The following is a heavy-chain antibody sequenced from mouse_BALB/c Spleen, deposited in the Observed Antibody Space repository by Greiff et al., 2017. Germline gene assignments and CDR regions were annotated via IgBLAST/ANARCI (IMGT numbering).Heavy chain of an antibody. CDR1: GFTFSSYA. D-gene: IGHD1-1*01. Sequence: DVMLVESGGGLVKPGGSLKLSCAASGFTFSSYAMSWVRQTPEKRLEWVATISSGGSYTYYPDSVKGRFTISRDNAKNTLYLQMSSLRSEDTAMYYCARHGAVVEDWYFDVWAQGPRSPSPQ. CDR2: ISSGGSYT. V-gene: IGHV5-9-3*01. J-gene: IGHJ1*01. CDR3: ARHGAVVEDWYFDV.